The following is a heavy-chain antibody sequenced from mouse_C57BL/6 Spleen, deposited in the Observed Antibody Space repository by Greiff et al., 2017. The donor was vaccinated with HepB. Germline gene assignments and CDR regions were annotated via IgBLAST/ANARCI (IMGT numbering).Heavy chain of an antibody. Sequence: DVKLQESGPELVKPGASVKISCKASGYSFTGYYMNWVKQSPEKSLEWIGEINPSTGGTTYNQKFKAKATLTVDKSSSTAYMQLKSLTSEDSAVYYCARSRDYGNYAYWGQGTLVTVSA. D-gene: IGHD2-1*01. V-gene: IGHV1-42*01. CDR2: INPSTGGT. CDR3: ARSRDYGNYAY. J-gene: IGHJ3*01. CDR1: GYSFTGYY.